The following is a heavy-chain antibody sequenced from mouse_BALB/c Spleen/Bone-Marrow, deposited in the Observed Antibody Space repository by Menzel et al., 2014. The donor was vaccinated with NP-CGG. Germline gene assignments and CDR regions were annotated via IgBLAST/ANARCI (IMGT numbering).Heavy chain of an antibody. D-gene: IGHD1-1*01. J-gene: IGHJ2*01. CDR2: ISTYSGNT. Sequence: QVQLQQPGPEVVRPGVSVKLSCKGSGYTFTAYAMHWVKQSRAESLEWIGLISTYSGNTHYNQDFKGKATMTVDKSSSTAYMELARLTSEDSAIYYCARNFYGSSYFDYWGQGTTLTVSS. V-gene: IGHV1-67*01. CDR3: ARNFYGSSYFDY. CDR1: GYTFTAYA.